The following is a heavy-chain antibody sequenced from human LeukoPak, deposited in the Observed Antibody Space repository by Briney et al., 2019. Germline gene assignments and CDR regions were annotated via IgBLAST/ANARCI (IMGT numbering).Heavy chain of an antibody. D-gene: IGHD2-2*01. Sequence: SETLSLTCTVSGGSISSGDYYWSWIRQPPGKGLEWIGYIYYSGSTYYNPSLKSRVTISVDTPKNQFSLKLSSVTAADTAVYYCARVVVPAAHNWFDPWGQGTLVTVSS. J-gene: IGHJ5*02. V-gene: IGHV4-30-4*08. CDR2: IYYSGST. CDR3: ARVVVPAAHNWFDP. CDR1: GGSISSGDYY.